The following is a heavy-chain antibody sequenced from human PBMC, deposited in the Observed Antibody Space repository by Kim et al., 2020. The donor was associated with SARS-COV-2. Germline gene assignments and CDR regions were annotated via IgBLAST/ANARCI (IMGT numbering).Heavy chain of an antibody. J-gene: IGHJ5*02. V-gene: IGHV7-4-1*02. CDR3: ARELASSGWYSWFDP. CDR1: GYTFTSYA. Sequence: ASVKVSCKASGYTFTSYAMNWVRQAPGQGLEWMGWINTNTGNPTYAQGFTGRFVFSLDTSVSTAYLQISSLKAEDTAVYYCARELASSGWYSWFDPWGQGTLVTVSS. D-gene: IGHD6-19*01. CDR2: INTNTGNP.